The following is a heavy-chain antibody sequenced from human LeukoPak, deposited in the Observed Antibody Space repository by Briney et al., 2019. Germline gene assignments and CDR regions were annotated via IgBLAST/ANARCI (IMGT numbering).Heavy chain of an antibody. J-gene: IGHJ3*02. CDR3: ARFRHCGGDCYLELGAFDI. CDR2: INAGNGNT. V-gene: IGHV1-3*01. D-gene: IGHD2-21*01. Sequence: ASVKVSCKASGYTFTSYAMHWVRQAPGQRLEWMGWINAGNGNTKYSQKFQGRVTITRDTSASTAYMELSSLRSEDTAVYYCARFRHCGGDCYLELGAFDIWGQGTMVTVSS. CDR1: GYTFTSYA.